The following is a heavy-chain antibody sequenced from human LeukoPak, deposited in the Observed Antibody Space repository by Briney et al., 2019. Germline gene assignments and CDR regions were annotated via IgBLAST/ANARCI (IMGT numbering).Heavy chain of an antibody. D-gene: IGHD6-19*01. J-gene: IGHJ4*02. V-gene: IGHV1-2*06. CDR1: GYTFTGYY. Sequence: ASVKVSCKASGYTFTGYYTHWVRQAPGQGLEWMGRINPNSGGTNYAQKFQGRVTLTRDTSISTAYMELRRLRSDDTAVYYCARGGLANNDCWGQGTLVTVSS. CDR2: INPNSGGT. CDR3: ARGGLANNDC.